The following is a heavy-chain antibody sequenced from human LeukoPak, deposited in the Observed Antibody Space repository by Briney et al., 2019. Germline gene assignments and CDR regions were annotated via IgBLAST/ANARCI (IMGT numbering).Heavy chain of an antibody. CDR1: GYSFTSYW. CDR2: IYPGDSDT. Sequence: GESLKISCKGSGYSFTSYWIGWVRQMPGKGLEWMGIIYPGDSDTRYSPSFQGQVTISADKSISTAYLQWSSLKASDTAMYYCARHHAYSSSWYPFWFGPWGQGTLVTVSS. D-gene: IGHD6-13*01. J-gene: IGHJ5*02. CDR3: ARHHAYSSSWYPFWFGP. V-gene: IGHV5-51*01.